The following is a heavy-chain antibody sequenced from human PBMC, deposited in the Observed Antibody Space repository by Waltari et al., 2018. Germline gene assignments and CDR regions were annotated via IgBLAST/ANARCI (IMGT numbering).Heavy chain of an antibody. CDR1: GGSISSSSYY. D-gene: IGHD1-7*01. CDR3: ARDLINYDNWFDP. CDR2: IYYSGST. V-gene: IGHV4-39*07. Sequence: QLQLQESGPGLVKPSETLSLTCTVSGGSISSSSYYWGWIRQPPGKGLEWIGSIYYSGSTYYNPSLKSRVTISVDPSKNQFSLKLSSVTAADTAVYYCARDLINYDNWFDPWGQGTLVTVSS. J-gene: IGHJ5*02.